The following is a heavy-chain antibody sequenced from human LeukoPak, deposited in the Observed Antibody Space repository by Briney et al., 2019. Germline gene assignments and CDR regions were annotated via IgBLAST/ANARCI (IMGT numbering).Heavy chain of an antibody. CDR3: AREFSGTIVKSLDY. CDR1: GFIFSDYN. V-gene: IGHV3-21*01. CDR2: ISIRGSYI. J-gene: IGHJ4*02. D-gene: IGHD1-26*01. Sequence: GGSLRLSCAGSGFIFSDYNMHWVRQAPGKGLEWVSSISIRGSYIFYADSMKDRFTISRDNAKNSLYLLIKSLRAEDTAVYYCAREFSGTIVKSLDYWGQVTLVTVSS.